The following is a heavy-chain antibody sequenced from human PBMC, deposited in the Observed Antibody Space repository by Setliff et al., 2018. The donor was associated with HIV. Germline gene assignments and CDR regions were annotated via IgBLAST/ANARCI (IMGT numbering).Heavy chain of an antibody. CDR1: GFTFGDYA. Sequence: PGGSLRLSCTASGFTFGDYAMSWVRQAPGKGLEWVGFIRSKTYGGTTEYAASVKGRFTISRDDSKSIAYLQMNSLKTEDTAVYYCTSAFADYAYWYFDYWGQGTLVTVSS. D-gene: IGHD2-8*02. CDR3: TSAFADYAYWYFDY. J-gene: IGHJ4*02. V-gene: IGHV3-49*04. CDR2: IRSKTYGGTT.